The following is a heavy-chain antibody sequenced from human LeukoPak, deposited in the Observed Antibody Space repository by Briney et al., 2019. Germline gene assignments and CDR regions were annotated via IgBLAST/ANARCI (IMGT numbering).Heavy chain of an antibody. CDR3: ARGAYPDAFDI. CDR1: GGSISRYY. Sequence: SETLSLTCTVSGGSISRYYWSWIRQPPGKGLEWIGYIYYSGSTNYNPSLKSRVTISVDTSKSQFSLRLSSVTAADTAVYYCARGAYPDAFDIWGQGTMVTVSS. J-gene: IGHJ3*02. D-gene: IGHD2-21*01. V-gene: IGHV4-59*01. CDR2: IYYSGST.